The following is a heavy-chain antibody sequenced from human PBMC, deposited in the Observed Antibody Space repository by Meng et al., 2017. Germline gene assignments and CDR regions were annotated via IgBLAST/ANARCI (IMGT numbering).Heavy chain of an antibody. J-gene: IGHJ4*02. V-gene: IGHV3-21*04. CDR1: GFTFSSYS. Sequence: EGQVVESGGGLVKPGGSLRLSCAASGFTFSSYSMNWVRQAPGKGLEWVSSISSSSSYIYYADSVKGRFTISRDNSKNTLYLQMNSLRVEDTALYYCAKLGSDYWGQGTLVTVSS. CDR3: AKLGSDY. CDR2: ISSSSSYI. D-gene: IGHD7-27*01.